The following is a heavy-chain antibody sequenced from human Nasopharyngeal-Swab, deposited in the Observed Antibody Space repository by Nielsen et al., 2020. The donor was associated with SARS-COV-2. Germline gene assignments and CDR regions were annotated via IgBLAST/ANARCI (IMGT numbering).Heavy chain of an antibody. CDR1: GGSISSGSYY. CDR2: IYTSGST. V-gene: IGHV4-61*02. Sequence: SETLSLTCTVSGGSISSGSYYWSWIRQPAGKGLEWIGRIYTSGSTNYNPSLKSRVTISVDTSKNQFSLKLSSVTAADTAVYYCARDGDYTDVWGQGTTGTVS. J-gene: IGHJ6*02. D-gene: IGHD4-11*01. CDR3: ARDGDYTDV.